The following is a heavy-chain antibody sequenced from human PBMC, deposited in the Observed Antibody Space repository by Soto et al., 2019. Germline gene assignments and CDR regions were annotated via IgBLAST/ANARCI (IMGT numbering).Heavy chain of an antibody. J-gene: IGHJ4*02. CDR3: ARGPNYYGSGSLDY. V-gene: IGHV3-13*01. CDR2: IGTAGDT. Sequence: PGGSLRLSCAASGFTFSSYDMHWVRQATGKGLEWVSAIGTAGDTYYPGSVKGRFTISRENAKNSLYLQMNSLRAGDTAVYYCARGPNYYGSGSLDYWGQGTLVTVSS. CDR1: GFTFSSYD. D-gene: IGHD3-10*01.